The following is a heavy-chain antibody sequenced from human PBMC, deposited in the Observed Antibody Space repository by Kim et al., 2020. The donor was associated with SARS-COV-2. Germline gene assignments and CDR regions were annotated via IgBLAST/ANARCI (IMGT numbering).Heavy chain of an antibody. D-gene: IGHD2-2*01. CDR3: AREVLDRRVVPAAKKYYYYYYGMDV. CDR1: GFTFSSYA. V-gene: IGHV3-30-3*01. CDR2: ISYDGSNK. Sequence: GGSLRLSCAASGFTFSSYAMHWVRQAPGKGLEWVAVISYDGSNKYYADSVKGRFTISRDNSKNTLYLQMNSLRAEDTAVYYCAREVLDRRVVPAAKKYYYYYYGMDVWGQGTTVTVSS. J-gene: IGHJ6*02.